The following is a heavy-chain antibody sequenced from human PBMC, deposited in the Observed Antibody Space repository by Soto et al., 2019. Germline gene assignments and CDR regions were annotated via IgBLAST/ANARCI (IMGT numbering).Heavy chain of an antibody. CDR3: TTGHSAGLY. V-gene: IGHV3-15*01. D-gene: IGHD2-21*01. Sequence: EVQLMESGGGLVEPGGSLRLSCAASGFTFSNAWMSWVRQAPGKGLEWVGRIKSKGDGETRDYAAPVRGRFAISRDDSENTLYLQINSLKTEDPGVYYCTTGHSAGLYWGQGTLVTVSS. J-gene: IGHJ4*02. CDR1: GFTFSNAW. CDR2: IKSKGDGETR.